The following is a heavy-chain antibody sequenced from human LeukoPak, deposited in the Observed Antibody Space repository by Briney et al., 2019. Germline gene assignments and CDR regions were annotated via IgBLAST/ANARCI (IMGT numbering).Heavy chain of an antibody. Sequence: SETLSLTCTVSGGSISSSYWSWIRQPPGKGLEWIGYIYYSGSTNYNPSFKSRVAISVDTSKNQFSLKLSSVTAADTAVYYCATWGIAVAGTFDYWGQGTLVTVPT. J-gene: IGHJ4*02. CDR1: GGSISSSY. V-gene: IGHV4-59*08. CDR2: IYYSGST. D-gene: IGHD6-19*01. CDR3: ATWGIAVAGTFDY.